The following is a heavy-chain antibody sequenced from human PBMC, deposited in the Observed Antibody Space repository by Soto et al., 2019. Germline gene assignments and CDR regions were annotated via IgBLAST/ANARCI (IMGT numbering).Heavy chain of an antibody. CDR1: GFTFSSYA. J-gene: IGHJ4*02. V-gene: IGHV3-30-3*01. CDR2: ISYDGSNK. CDR3: ARGNVPIAEAGNYY. D-gene: IGHD6-13*01. Sequence: QVQLVESGGGVVQPGRSLRLSCAASGFTFSSYAMHWVRQAPGKGLEWVAVISYDGSNKYYADSVKGRFTISRDNSKNTLYLQMNSLRAEDTAVYYCARGNVPIAEAGNYYWGQGTLVTVSS.